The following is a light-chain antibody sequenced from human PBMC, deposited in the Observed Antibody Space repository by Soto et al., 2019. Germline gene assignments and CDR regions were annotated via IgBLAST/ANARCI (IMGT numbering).Light chain of an antibody. CDR3: QSYDSRFQWV. CDR2: GNN. J-gene: IGLJ3*02. V-gene: IGLV1-40*01. Sequence: QSVLTQPPSVSGAPGQRVTISCTGSSSNIGARFDVHWYQQLPGTAPRLLIYGNNNRPSGVPDRFSGSKSGTSASLAITGLQAEDEADYYCQSYDSRFQWVFGGGTKVTVL. CDR1: SSNIGARFD.